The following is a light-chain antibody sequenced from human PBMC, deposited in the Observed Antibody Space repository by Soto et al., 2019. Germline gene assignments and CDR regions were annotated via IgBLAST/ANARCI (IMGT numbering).Light chain of an antibody. CDR3: LQTDSVPYT. J-gene: IGKJ2*01. Sequence: DIQMTQSPSSLSASVGDRVTLTCRASQSISSYLNWYQLKPGRPPKLLIYFAFSLQAGVPSRFSGAGSETDVTLTITDLQPEDCTSYFCLQTDSVPYTFGQGT. CDR2: FAF. CDR1: QSISSY. V-gene: IGKV1-39*01.